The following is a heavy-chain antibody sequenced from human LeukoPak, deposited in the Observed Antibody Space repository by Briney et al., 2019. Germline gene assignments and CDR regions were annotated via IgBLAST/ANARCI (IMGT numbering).Heavy chain of an antibody. CDR2: INHSGST. V-gene: IGHV4-34*01. D-gene: IGHD3-22*01. CDR1: GGSFSGYY. CDR3: AREPLDYYDSSGPMLPEVDY. Sequence: SETLSLTCAVYGGSFSGYYWSWIRQPPGKGLEWIGEINHSGSTNYNPSLKSRVTISVDTSKNQFSLRLSSVTAADTAVYYCAREPLDYYDSSGPMLPEVDYWGQGTLVTVSS. J-gene: IGHJ4*02.